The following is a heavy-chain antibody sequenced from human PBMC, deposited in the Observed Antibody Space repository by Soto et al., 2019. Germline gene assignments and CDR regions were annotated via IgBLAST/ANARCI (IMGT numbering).Heavy chain of an antibody. CDR1: GNTFSNYY. D-gene: IGHD2-21*02. CDR3: DRGGHVVVVTAAFDY. V-gene: IGHV1-46*03. CDR2: INPSGGHT. Sequence: GASVKVSCKASGNTFSNYYIHWVRQAPGQGLEWMGTINPSGGHTTYAQKFLGRVTMTRDTSTSTLYMEVTRLRSEDTAVYYCDRGGHVVVVTAAFDYWG. J-gene: IGHJ4*01.